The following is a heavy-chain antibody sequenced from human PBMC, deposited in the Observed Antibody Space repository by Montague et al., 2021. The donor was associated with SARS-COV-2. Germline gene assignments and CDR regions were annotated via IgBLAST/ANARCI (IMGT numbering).Heavy chain of an antibody. Sequence: SLRLSCAASGFTFSSYSMNWVRQAPGKGLEWVSYISSSSSTIYYADSVKGRFTISRDNAKDTLYLQMNSLRAEDTAVYYCARDLVVVAATPLDVWGKGTTVTVSS. CDR3: ARDLVVVAATPLDV. CDR2: ISSSSSTI. V-gene: IGHV3-48*01. CDR1: GFTFSSYS. J-gene: IGHJ6*04. D-gene: IGHD2-15*01.